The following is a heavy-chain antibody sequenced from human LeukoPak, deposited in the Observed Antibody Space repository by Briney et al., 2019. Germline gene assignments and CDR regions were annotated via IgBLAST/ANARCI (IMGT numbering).Heavy chain of an antibody. D-gene: IGHD2-2*01. V-gene: IGHV3-23*01. CDR2: ISGSGGST. Sequence: GGSLRLSCAASGFTFSSYGMHWVRQAPGKGLEWVSAISGSGGSTYYADSVKGRFTISRDNSKNTLYLQMNSLRAEDTAVYYCAKSIVVVPAATDYWGQGTLVTVSS. J-gene: IGHJ4*02. CDR3: AKSIVVVPAATDY. CDR1: GFTFSSYG.